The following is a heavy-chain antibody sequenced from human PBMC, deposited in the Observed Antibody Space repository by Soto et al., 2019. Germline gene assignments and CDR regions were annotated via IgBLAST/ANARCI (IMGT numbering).Heavy chain of an antibody. V-gene: IGHV4-38-2*01. CDR3: ASQEDYGMDV. CDR2: IYHSGST. CDR1: GYSIRSGYY. J-gene: IGHJ6*02. Sequence: PSETLTLTCGVSGYSIRSGYYWGWIRQPPGKGLEWIGSIYHSGSTYYNPSLKSRVTISVDTSKNQFSLKLSSVTAADTAVYYCASQEDYGMDVWGQGTTVTVSS.